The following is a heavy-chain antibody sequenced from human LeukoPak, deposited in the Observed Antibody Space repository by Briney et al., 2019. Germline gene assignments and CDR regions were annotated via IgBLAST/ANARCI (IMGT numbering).Heavy chain of an antibody. J-gene: IGHJ3*02. CDR1: GFTVSNYY. CDR3: ARGGPNWNDDAFDI. D-gene: IGHD1-20*01. CDR2: IYSGRSA. Sequence: PGGSLRLSCAASGFTVSNYYMSWVRQAPGKGLEWVSIIYSGRSAYYADSVKGRFTISRDISKNTVHLQMNSLRADDTAVYYCARGGPNWNDDAFDIWGQGTLVTVSS. V-gene: IGHV3-53*01.